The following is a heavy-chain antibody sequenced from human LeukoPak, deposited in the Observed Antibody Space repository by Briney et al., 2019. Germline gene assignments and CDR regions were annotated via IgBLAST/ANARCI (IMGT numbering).Heavy chain of an antibody. V-gene: IGHV3-23*01. CDR2: ISGSGGST. Sequence: GGSLRLSCAASGFTFSSYAMSWVRQAPGKGLEWVSAISGSGGSTYYADSVKGRFTISRDNSKNTLYLQMNSLRAEDTAVYYCAKDYSSSWYGGYDWFDPWAREPWSPSPQ. CDR1: GFTFSSYA. J-gene: IGHJ5*02. CDR3: AKDYSSSWYGGYDWFDP. D-gene: IGHD6-13*01.